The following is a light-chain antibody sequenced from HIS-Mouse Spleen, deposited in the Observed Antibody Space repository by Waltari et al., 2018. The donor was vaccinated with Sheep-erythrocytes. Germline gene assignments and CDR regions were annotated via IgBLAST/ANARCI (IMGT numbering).Light chain of an antibody. Sequence: QSVLTQPPSASGTPGQRVTISCSGSSSNIGSNTVNWYQQLPGTAPKLLIYSNNQRPSGVPDRVSGSKSGTSASLAISGLQSEDEADYYCAAWDDSLNGPVFG. CDR3: AAWDDSLNGPV. J-gene: IGLJ3*02. CDR2: SNN. V-gene: IGLV1-44*01. CDR1: SSNIGSNT.